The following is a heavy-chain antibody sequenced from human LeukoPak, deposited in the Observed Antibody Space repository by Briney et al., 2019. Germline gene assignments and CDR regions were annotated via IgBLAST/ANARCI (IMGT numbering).Heavy chain of an antibody. CDR3: ATDDSKIFGVVRD. J-gene: IGHJ4*02. CDR1: GGSISSYY. D-gene: IGHD3-3*01. CDR2: IYYSGST. V-gene: IGHV4-59*01. Sequence: SETLSLTCTVSGGSISSYYWSCLRQPPGKGLEGIGYIYYSGSTNYNPSLKSRVTISVDTSKNQFSLKLSSVTAADTAVYYCATDDSKIFGVVRDWGQGTLVTVSS.